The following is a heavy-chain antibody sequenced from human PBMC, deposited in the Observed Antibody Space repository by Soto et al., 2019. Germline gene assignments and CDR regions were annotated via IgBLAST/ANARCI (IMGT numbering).Heavy chain of an antibody. CDR2: IYYSGST. CDR1: GGSISSGGYY. CDR3: ARDYDFRWFDP. D-gene: IGHD3-3*01. Sequence: PSETLSLTCTVSGGSISSGGYYWSWIRQHPGKGLEWIGYIYYSGSTYYNPSLKSRVTISVDTSKNQFSLKLSSVTASDTAVYYCARDYDFRWFDPWGQGTLVTVSS. V-gene: IGHV4-31*03. J-gene: IGHJ5*02.